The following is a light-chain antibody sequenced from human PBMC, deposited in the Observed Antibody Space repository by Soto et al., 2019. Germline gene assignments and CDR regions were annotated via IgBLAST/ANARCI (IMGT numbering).Light chain of an antibody. J-gene: IGKJ3*01. CDR2: SAS. Sequence: EIVLTQSPGTLSLSPGERATLSCRASQSVSSSYLAWYQQKPGQAPRLLIYSASSRATGIPDRFSGSGSGTDFTLTISRLEIEDFAVYYCQQYGSSPPLFTFGPGTKVDIK. V-gene: IGKV3-20*01. CDR1: QSVSSSY. CDR3: QQYGSSPPLFT.